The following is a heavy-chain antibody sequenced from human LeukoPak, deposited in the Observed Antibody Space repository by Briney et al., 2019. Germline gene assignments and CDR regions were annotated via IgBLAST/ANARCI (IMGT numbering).Heavy chain of an antibody. D-gene: IGHD6-6*01. CDR3: AAGREWGDY. Sequence: GGSLRLSCVASGFTFSLYWMAWVRQAPGKGLEWVAHINGDGREKNYVDSVKGRFTISRDNAKNSLYLQMNSLRAEDTAVYYCAAGREWGDYWGQGILVTVSS. J-gene: IGHJ4*02. CDR2: INGDGREK. V-gene: IGHV3-7*05. CDR1: GFTFSLYW.